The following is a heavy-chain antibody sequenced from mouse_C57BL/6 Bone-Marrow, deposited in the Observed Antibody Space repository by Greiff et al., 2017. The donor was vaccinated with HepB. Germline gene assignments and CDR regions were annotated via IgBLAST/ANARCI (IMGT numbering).Heavy chain of an antibody. D-gene: IGHD4-1*01. CDR2: IYPRSGNT. CDR3: GRTLGRSAWFAY. J-gene: IGHJ3*01. CDR1: GYTFASYG. Sequence: VQLQQSGAELARPGASVKLSCKASGYTFASYGISWVKQRTGQGLEWIGEIYPRSGNTYYNEKFKGKATLTADKSSSTAYMELRSLTSEDSAVYFCGRTLGRSAWFAYWGQGTLVTVSA. V-gene: IGHV1-81*01.